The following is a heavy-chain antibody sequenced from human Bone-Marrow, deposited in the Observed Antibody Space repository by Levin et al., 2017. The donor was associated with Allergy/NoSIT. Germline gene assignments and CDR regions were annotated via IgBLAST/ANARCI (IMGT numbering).Heavy chain of an antibody. CDR2: VGYEGDYE. CDR3: ARSAGNYRHDFDS. D-gene: IGHD1-7*01. Sequence: GGSLRLSCVGSEFTFDSHGIHWVRQAPGKGLEWVSLVGYEGDYEHYADSVKGRFTVSRDNSKNTVYLQMSSLRPEDTALYYCARSAGNYRHDFDSWGRGGVVAVSS. CDR1: EFTFDSHG. J-gene: IGHJ4*02. V-gene: IGHV3-30*03.